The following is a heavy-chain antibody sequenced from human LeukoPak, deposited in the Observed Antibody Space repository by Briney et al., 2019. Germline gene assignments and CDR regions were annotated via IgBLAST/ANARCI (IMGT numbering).Heavy chain of an antibody. CDR1: GFTFSSYT. CDR3: ARDRNAALALDY. V-gene: IGHV3-21*01. Sequence: GSLRLSCAASGFTFSSYTMNWVRQAPGKGLEWVSSISSSSSYVYHADSVKGRFTTSRDNAENSVFLQMNSLGAEDTAVYYCARDRNAALALDYWGQGTLVTVSS. J-gene: IGHJ4*02. CDR2: ISSSSSYV. D-gene: IGHD6-19*01.